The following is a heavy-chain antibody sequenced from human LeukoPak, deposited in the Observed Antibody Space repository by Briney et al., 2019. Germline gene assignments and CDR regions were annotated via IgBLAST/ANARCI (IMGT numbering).Heavy chain of an antibody. CDR3: AKDHGDIVVVPAATAPDY. CDR1: GFTFSSYG. Sequence: GGSLRLSCAASGFTFSSYGMHWVRQAPGKGLDWVAVIWYDGSNKYYADSVKGRFTISRDNSKNTLYLQMNSLRAEDTAVYYCAKDHGDIVVVPAATAPDYWGQGTLVTVSS. V-gene: IGHV3-33*06. CDR2: IWYDGSNK. J-gene: IGHJ4*02. D-gene: IGHD2-2*01.